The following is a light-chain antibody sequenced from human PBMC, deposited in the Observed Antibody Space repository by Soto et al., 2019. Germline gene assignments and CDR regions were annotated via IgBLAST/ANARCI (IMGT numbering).Light chain of an antibody. CDR1: QSVTSNY. Sequence: EVVLTQSPGTVSLSPGERATLSCRASQSVTSNYLAWYQQKPRQAPRLLIYVASSRATRIPDRFSGSGSGTDFTLSISRLGPEDFAVYYCHQYGSSITWTFGQGTKVEIK. CDR3: HQYGSSITWT. CDR2: VAS. J-gene: IGKJ1*01. V-gene: IGKV3-20*01.